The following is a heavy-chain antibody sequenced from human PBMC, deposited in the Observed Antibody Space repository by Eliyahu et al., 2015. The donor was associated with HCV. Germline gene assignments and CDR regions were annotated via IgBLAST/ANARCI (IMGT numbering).Heavy chain of an antibody. CDR3: ARGGPFHAFDM. CDR2: ITSDGSNT. V-gene: IGHV3-74*03. Sequence: EVQLVESGGGLVPPGGSLRLSCAVSGFXFIAYWMHWVRQAPGKGLVWVSRITSDGSNTMYADPVKGRFTVSRXNAKNTLFLQVNSLRAEDTAVYYCARGGPFHAFDMWGQGTVVTVSS. J-gene: IGHJ3*02. D-gene: IGHD3-3*02. CDR1: GFXFIAYW.